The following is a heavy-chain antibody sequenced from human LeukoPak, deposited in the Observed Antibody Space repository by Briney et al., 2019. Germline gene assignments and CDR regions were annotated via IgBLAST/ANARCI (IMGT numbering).Heavy chain of an antibody. D-gene: IGHD1-1*01. CDR2: ISAYNGNT. Sequence: GASVNVSCKASGYTFTSYGISWVRQAPGQGLEWMGWISAYNGNTNYAQTLQGRVTMTTDTSTSTAYMELRSLRSDDTAVYYCARESPERFGGAFDIWGQGAMVTVSS. CDR1: GYTFTSYG. J-gene: IGHJ3*02. V-gene: IGHV1-18*01. CDR3: ARESPERFGGAFDI.